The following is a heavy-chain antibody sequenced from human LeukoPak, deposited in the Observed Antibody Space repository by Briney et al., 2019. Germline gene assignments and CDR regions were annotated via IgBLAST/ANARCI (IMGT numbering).Heavy chain of an antibody. CDR2: IIPIFGTA. V-gene: IGHV1-69*05. CDR1: GGTFSSYA. D-gene: IGHD1-26*01. CDR3: ARVVGGSYYRGSAFDI. J-gene: IGHJ3*02. Sequence: GASVKVSCKXSGGTFSSYAISWVRQAPGQGLEWMGGIIPIFGTANYAQKSQGRVTITTDESTSTAYMELSSLRSEDTAVYYCARVVGGSYYRGSAFDIWGQGTMVTVSS.